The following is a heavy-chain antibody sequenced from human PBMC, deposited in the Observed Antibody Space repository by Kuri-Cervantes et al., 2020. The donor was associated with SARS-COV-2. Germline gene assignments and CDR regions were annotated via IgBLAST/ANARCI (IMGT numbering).Heavy chain of an antibody. D-gene: IGHD4-23*01. Sequence: LRLSCHVSGGSISSHYWSWIRQPPGKGLEWIGYIYYSGSTNYNPSLKSRVTISVDTPKDQFSLKLSSVTAADTAVYYWARPGGFLDVRGKGTTVTVSS. CDR1: GGSISSHY. J-gene: IGHJ6*04. CDR2: IYYSGST. V-gene: IGHV4-59*11. CDR3: ARPGGFLDV.